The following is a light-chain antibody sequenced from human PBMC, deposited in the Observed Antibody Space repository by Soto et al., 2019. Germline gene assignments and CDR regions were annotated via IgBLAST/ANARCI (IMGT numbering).Light chain of an antibody. Sequence: EIVLTQSPDTLSLSPGERATLSCRASQSVSRSYLAWYQQKPGQAPRLLIYGASSRATGIPDRFSGSGSGTDFTLTISRLEPEDFAVYYCQQYGSSPPWTFGQGTKVEIK. CDR3: QQYGSSPPWT. CDR1: QSVSRSY. J-gene: IGKJ1*01. CDR2: GAS. V-gene: IGKV3-20*01.